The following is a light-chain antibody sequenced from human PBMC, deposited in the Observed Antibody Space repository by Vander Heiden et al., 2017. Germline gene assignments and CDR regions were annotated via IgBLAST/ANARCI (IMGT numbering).Light chain of an antibody. Sequence: QSALTQPPSASGSPRQSASISCTGTSRDVGASNYVSWHQQHPGKAPTHIIYDVTKRPSGVPDRFSSSKSGNTAFLTVSGLQAEDEADYYCSSHAGSSAVFGGGTTVTVL. V-gene: IGLV2-8*01. CDR1: SRDVGASNY. CDR3: SSHAGSSAV. J-gene: IGLJ3*02. CDR2: DVT.